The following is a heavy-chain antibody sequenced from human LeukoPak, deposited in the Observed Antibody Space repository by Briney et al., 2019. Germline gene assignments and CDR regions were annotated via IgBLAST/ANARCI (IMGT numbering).Heavy chain of an antibody. J-gene: IGHJ5*02. Sequence: GESLKISCKGSGYSFTSYWIGWVRQMPGKGLEWMGIIYPGDSGTRYSPSFQGQVTISADKSISTAYLQWSSLKASDTAMYYCARFTMVRGVTRWFDPWGQGTLVTVSS. D-gene: IGHD3-10*01. V-gene: IGHV5-51*01. CDR1: GYSFTSYW. CDR2: IYPGDSGT. CDR3: ARFTMVRGVTRWFDP.